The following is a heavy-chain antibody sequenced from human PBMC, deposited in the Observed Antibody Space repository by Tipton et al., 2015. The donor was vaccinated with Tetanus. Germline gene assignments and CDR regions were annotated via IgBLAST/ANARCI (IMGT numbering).Heavy chain of an antibody. Sequence: EVQLVQSGGEVKKPGESLKISCKGSGYIFNNYWIGWVRQKPGKGLEWMGIIYPGYSDTRYSPSFLGQVTISFDKSINTAFLQWSSLKASDTSMFYWARGHCSDGVWNFDFWGQGDLISGAS. CDR1: GYIFNNYW. D-gene: IGHD3-3*01. CDR3: ARGHCSDGVWNFDF. CDR2: IYPGYSDT. J-gene: IGHJ4*02. V-gene: IGHV5-51*01.